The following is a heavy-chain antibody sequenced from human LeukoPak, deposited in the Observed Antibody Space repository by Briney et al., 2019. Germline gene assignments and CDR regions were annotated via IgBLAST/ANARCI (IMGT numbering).Heavy chain of an antibody. CDR2: IYYSGST. CDR1: GGSLISTTYY. V-gene: IGHV4-39*07. Sequence: SETLSLTCAVSGGSLISTTYYWGWIRQPPGKGLEWIGSIYYSGSTYYNPSLKSRVTVSVDMSTNQFSLQLSSVTAADTAVYYCARAPRTGAWDMITFGGVIVHGDAFDFWGQGTMVTVSS. J-gene: IGHJ3*01. CDR3: ARAPRTGAWDMITFGGVIVHGDAFDF. D-gene: IGHD3-16*02.